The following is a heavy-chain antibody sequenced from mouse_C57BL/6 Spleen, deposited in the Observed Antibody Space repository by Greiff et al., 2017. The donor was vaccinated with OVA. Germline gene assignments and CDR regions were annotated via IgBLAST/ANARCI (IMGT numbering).Heavy chain of an antibody. D-gene: IGHD2-13*01. CDR3: ARDDWPVYAMDY. J-gene: IGHJ4*01. CDR1: GYSITSGYY. CDR2: ISYDGSN. Sequence: EVKLVESGPGLVKPSQSLSLTCSVTGYSITSGYYWNWLRQFPGNKLEWMGYISYDGSNNYNPSLKNRISITRDTSKNQFFLKLNSVTTEDTATYYCARDDWPVYAMDYWGQGTSVTVSS. V-gene: IGHV3-6*01.